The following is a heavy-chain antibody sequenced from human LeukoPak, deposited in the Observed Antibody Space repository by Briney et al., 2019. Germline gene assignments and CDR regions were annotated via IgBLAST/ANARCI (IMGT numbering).Heavy chain of an antibody. V-gene: IGHV3-15*01. Sequence: GGSLRLSCAASGFTFSNAWMSWVRQAPGKGLEWVGRIKSKTDGGTTDYAAPVKGRFTISRDDSKNTLYLQMNSLKTEDTAVYYCTTVYYDYVWESYRFLDYWGQGTLVTVSS. D-gene: IGHD3-16*02. J-gene: IGHJ4*02. CDR2: IKSKTDGGTT. CDR1: GFTFSNAW. CDR3: TTVYYDYVWESYRFLDY.